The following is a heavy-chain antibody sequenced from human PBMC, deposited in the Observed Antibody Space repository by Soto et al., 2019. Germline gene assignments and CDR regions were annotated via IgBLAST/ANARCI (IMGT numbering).Heavy chain of an antibody. CDR2: VSPIFGTT. V-gene: IGHV1-69*01. J-gene: IGHJ2*01. Sequence: QVQLVQSGAEVKKPGSSVKVSCKASGGTFSSPTISWVRQAPGQGLEWMGGVSPIFGTTYYVQKFQGRLTITADASSGTAYMELSSMKSEDTAVYYCAGGGSSGGWYFDVWGRGTLLTVSS. CDR3: AGGGSSGGWYFDV. D-gene: IGHD1-26*01. CDR1: GGTFSSPT.